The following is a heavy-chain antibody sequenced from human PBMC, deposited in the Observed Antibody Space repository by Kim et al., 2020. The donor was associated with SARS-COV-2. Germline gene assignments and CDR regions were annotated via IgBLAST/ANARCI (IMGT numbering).Heavy chain of an antibody. V-gene: IGHV3-21*01. CDR1: GFTFSSYS. CDR2: ISSSSSYI. Sequence: GGSLRLSCAASGFTFSSYSMNWVRQAPGKGLEWVSSISSSSSYIYYADSVKGRFTISRDNAKNSLYLQMNSLRAEDTAVYYCAREGNYGSGSYPTQDYYMDVWGKGTTVTVSS. CDR3: AREGNYGSGSYPTQDYYMDV. D-gene: IGHD3-10*01. J-gene: IGHJ6*03.